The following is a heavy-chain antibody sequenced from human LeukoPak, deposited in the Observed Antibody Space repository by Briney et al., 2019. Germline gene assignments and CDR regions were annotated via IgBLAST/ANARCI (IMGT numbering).Heavy chain of an antibody. CDR3: ARDPYWDSGSYGFDP. J-gene: IGHJ5*02. D-gene: IGHD3-10*01. V-gene: IGHV4-30-4*01. Sequence: PSETLSLTCSVSGGSISNSEYYWSWIRQPPGKGLEWIGYIYYSGSTYYNPSLKSRVTISEDTSKNQFSLKLSSVTAADTAVYYCARDPYWDSGSYGFDPWGQGTLVTVSS. CDR1: GGSISNSEYY. CDR2: IYYSGST.